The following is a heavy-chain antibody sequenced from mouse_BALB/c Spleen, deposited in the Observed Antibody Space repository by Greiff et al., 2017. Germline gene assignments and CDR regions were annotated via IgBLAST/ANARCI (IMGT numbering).Heavy chain of an antibody. V-gene: IGHV1-31*01. CDR3: AREGTTVVYFDY. Sequence: VQLQQSGPELVKPGASVKISCKASGYSFTGYYMHWVKQSHVKSLEWIGRINPYNGATSYNQNFKDKASLTVDKSSSTAYMELHSLTSEDSAVYYCAREGTTVVYFDYWGQGTTLTVSS. J-gene: IGHJ2*01. CDR1: GYSFTGYY. D-gene: IGHD1-1*01. CDR2: INPYNGAT.